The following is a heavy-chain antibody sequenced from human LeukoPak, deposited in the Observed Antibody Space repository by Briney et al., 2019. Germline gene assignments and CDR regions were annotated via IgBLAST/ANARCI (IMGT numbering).Heavy chain of an antibody. CDR3: ARSVGGLLFDI. Sequence: SETLSLTCTVSGYSISSGYYWGWIRQPPGKGLEWIGSIYHSGSTYYNPSLKSRVTISVDTSKNQFSLKLSSVTAADTAVYYCARSVGGLLFDIWGQGTMVTVSS. CDR2: IYHSGST. V-gene: IGHV4-38-2*02. D-gene: IGHD4-23*01. J-gene: IGHJ3*02. CDR1: GYSISSGYY.